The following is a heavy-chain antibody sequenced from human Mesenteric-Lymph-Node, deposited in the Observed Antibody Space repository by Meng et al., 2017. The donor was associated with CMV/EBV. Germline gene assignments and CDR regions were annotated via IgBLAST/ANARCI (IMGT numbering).Heavy chain of an antibody. D-gene: IGHD3/OR15-3a*01. CDR1: KIKFSPYA. J-gene: IGHJ6*02. V-gene: IGHV3-23*01. CDR2: ISGSGDNT. Sequence: GESLKISCAASKIKFSPYAMSWVRQAPGKGLEWVSTISGSGDNTYYADSVKGRFTISRDNAKNSLYLQMNSLRAEDTAVYYCARTYPKGLYGMDVWGQGTTVTVSS. CDR3: ARTYPKGLYGMDV.